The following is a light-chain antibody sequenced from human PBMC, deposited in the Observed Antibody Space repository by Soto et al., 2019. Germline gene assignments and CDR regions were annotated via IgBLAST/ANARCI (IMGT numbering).Light chain of an antibody. CDR3: AAWDDSVKGPV. V-gene: IGLV1-44*01. CDR1: RFNIGSNT. J-gene: IGLJ2*01. CDR2: SND. Sequence: QSVLTQPPSASGTPGQRVTISCSGTRFNIGSNTVNWYQQLPGTAPKLLSSSNDRRPSGVPDRFSGSKSGTSASLAIRGLQSEDEADYYCAAWDDSVKGPVFGGGTKLTVL.